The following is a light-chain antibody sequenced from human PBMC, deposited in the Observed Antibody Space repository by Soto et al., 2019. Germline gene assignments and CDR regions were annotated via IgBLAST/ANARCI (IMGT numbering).Light chain of an antibody. CDR2: GAS. V-gene: IGKV1-6*01. CDR3: LQDYNYPFT. CDR1: QDIRKD. Sequence: AIQMTQSPSSLSGSVGDRVTITCRASQDIRKDLAWYQQKPGKAPQILIYGASTLQTGVASRFSGSGSATDFTLTISSLQPEDSAAYYCLQDYNYPFTFGQGTKVDIK. J-gene: IGKJ2*01.